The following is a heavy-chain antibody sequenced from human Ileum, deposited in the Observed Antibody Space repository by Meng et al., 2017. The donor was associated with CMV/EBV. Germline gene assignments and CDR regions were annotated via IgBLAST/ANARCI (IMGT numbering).Heavy chain of an antibody. J-gene: IGHJ4*02. V-gene: IGHV4-4*02. Sequence: SGGSISSHNWWSWVRQAPGKGLEWIVEVYHSGSTNYNASLKSRVTISVDRSKEQFSLKLSPVSAADTAVYYCARSASGDSGGYGFDYWGQGTLVTVSS. CDR1: GGSISSHNW. CDR2: VYHSGST. CDR3: ARSASGDSGGYGFDY. D-gene: IGHD3-22*01.